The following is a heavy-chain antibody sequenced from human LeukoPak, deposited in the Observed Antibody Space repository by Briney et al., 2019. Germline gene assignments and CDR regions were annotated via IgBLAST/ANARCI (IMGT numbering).Heavy chain of an antibody. D-gene: IGHD6-13*01. V-gene: IGHV3-23*01. J-gene: IGHJ3*02. Sequence: GGSLRLPCAASGFTFSSYAMSWVRQPPGKGLNWVSSISGSGGNTFYADSVKGRFTISRDNSKNTLYLQMNSLRAEDTAVYYCARDWPSEWQHLPDYDAVDIWGQGTMVTVSS. CDR3: ARDWPSEWQHLPDYDAVDI. CDR1: GFTFSSYA. CDR2: ISGSGGNT.